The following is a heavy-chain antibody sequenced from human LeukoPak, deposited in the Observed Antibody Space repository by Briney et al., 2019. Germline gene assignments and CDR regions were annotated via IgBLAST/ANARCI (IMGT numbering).Heavy chain of an antibody. J-gene: IGHJ5*02. CDR1: GYTFTGYY. D-gene: IGHD3-3*01. Sequence: GASVNVSCKASGYTFTGYYMHWVRQAPGQGLEWMGCINPNSGDTIYAQKFQGRVTVTRDTSISTAYMELSRLTSDDTAVYYCARDRGQRIASFGGWFDPWGQGSLVTVSS. CDR2: INPNSGDT. V-gene: IGHV1-2*02. CDR3: ARDRGQRIASFGGWFDP.